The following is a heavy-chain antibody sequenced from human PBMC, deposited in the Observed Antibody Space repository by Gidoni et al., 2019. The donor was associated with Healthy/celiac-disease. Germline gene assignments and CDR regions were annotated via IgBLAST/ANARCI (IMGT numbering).Heavy chain of an antibody. J-gene: IGHJ6*02. V-gene: IGHV2-26*01. D-gene: IGHD6-13*01. CDR3: AGSKAAGSPFCMDV. CDR2: IFSNDEK. Sequence: QVTLKESGPVLVKPTETLTLTSTVSGFSPSNARMGVSWIRQPPGKALEWLAHIFSNDEKSYSTSLKSRLTISKDTSKSQVVLTMTNMDPVDTATYYCAGSKAAGSPFCMDVWGQGTTVTVSS. CDR1: GFSPSNARMG.